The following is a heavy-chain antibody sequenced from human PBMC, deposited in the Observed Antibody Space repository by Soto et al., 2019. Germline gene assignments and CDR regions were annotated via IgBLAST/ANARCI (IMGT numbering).Heavy chain of an antibody. J-gene: IGHJ4*02. Sequence: GGSLRLSCAAYGLIFSNYKMHWVRQAPGKGLVWVSRISTDGSITDYADSVKGRFTVSRDNAKNTLYLQMNSLRVDDTAVYYCARDTNGLHYWGQGTLVTVSS. D-gene: IGHD2-8*01. V-gene: IGHV3-74*01. CDR3: ARDTNGLHY. CDR2: ISTDGSIT. CDR1: GLIFSNYK.